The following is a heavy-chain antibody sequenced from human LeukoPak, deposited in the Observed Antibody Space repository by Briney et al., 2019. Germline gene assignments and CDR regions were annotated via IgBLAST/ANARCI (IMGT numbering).Heavy chain of an antibody. D-gene: IGHD3-10*01. V-gene: IGHV1-46*01. J-gene: IGHJ3*01. Sequence: ASVKVSCKASGYTFTNYYMHWVRQAPGQGLEWLGLITPSGGSTWYAQKFQGRVTMTRDMSTSIDYMELSSLRVEDTAVYYCARLYNSGRNVWGQGTMVTVSS. CDR1: GYTFTNYY. CDR2: ITPSGGST. CDR3: ARLYNSGRNV.